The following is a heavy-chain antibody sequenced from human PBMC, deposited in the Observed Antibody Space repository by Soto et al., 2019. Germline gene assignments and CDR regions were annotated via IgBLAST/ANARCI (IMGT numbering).Heavy chain of an antibody. Sequence: GGSLRLSCAATEIGFSSYTMHWVRQAPGKGLELVSSISSISNFIYYADSVKGRFTISRDNDKSSLYLQMDSLRVEDTAVYYCAREGARSSGCFEYWGQGTLVTVSS. CDR1: EIGFSSYT. J-gene: IGHJ4*02. CDR3: AREGARSSGCFEY. D-gene: IGHD6-19*01. V-gene: IGHV3-21*06. CDR2: ISSISNFI.